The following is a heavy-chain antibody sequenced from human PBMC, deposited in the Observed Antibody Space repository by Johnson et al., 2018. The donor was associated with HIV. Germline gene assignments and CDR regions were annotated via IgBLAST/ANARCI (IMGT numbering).Heavy chain of an antibody. Sequence: QVQLVESGGGVVQPGRSLRLSCAASGFTFSSYGMHWVRQAPGKGLEWVAVISYDGGSKYYADSVKGRFTVSRDNSKNTLYLQINSLRAGDTAVYYCARVATRGRSYPGDAFDIWGQVTMVTVSS. CDR2: ISYDGGSK. CDR3: ARVATRGRSYPGDAFDI. D-gene: IGHD1-26*01. J-gene: IGHJ3*02. V-gene: IGHV3-30*03. CDR1: GFTFSSYG.